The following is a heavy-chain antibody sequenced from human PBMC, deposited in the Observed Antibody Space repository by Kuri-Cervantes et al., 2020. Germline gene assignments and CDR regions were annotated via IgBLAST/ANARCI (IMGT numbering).Heavy chain of an antibody. CDR3: SSGSFNWFDP. CDR1: GGSISSSSYY. Sequence: SETLSLTCTVSGGSISSSSYYWGWIRQPPGKGLEWIGSIYYSGSTYYNPSLKSRVTISVDTSKSQFSLKLSSVTAADTAVYYCSSGSFNWFDPWGQGTLVTVSS. V-gene: IGHV4-39*01. CDR2: IYYSGST. J-gene: IGHJ5*02. D-gene: IGHD1-26*01.